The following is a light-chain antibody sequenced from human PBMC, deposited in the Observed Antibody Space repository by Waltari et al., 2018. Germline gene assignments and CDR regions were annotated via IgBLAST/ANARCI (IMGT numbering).Light chain of an antibody. Sequence: QSALPQSPSASGSPGPSVPISCPGISSDVGDYHYVSWYQQHPGKAPKVMIYEVSKRPSGVPDRFSGSKSGNTASLTVSGLQAEDEADYYCSSYAGRNNFVVFGGGTKLTVL. CDR1: SSDVGDYHY. V-gene: IGLV2-8*01. J-gene: IGLJ2*01. CDR2: EVS. CDR3: SSYAGRNNFVV.